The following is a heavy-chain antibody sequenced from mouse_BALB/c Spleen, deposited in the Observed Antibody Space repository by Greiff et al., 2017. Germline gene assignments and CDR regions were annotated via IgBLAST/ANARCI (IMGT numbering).Heavy chain of an antibody. CDR2: INPDNGGT. Sequence: SGPELVKPGASVKISCKTSGYTFTEYTMHWVKQSHGKSLEWIGVINPDNGGTNYNQKFKGKATLTVDKSSSTAYMELRSLTSEDSAVYYCAITLSYWGQGTTLTVSS. V-gene: IGHV1-18*01. J-gene: IGHJ2*01. CDR1: GYTFTEYT. CDR3: AITLSY. D-gene: IGHD1-3*01.